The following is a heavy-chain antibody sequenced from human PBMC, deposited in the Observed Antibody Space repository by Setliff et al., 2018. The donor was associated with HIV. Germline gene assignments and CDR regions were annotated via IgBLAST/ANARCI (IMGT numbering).Heavy chain of an antibody. CDR1: GYTVARYS. V-gene: IGHV1-8*01. J-gene: IGHJ6*03. CDR2: MNPDSRNT. CDR3: ARGAWYTSGWYSSRYMDV. Sequence: EASVKVSCKASGYTVARYSMHWVRQAPGQGLEWMGWMNPDSRNTGYAQRFEGRVTMTRNTSISTAYMELSSLRSEDTAVYYCARGAWYTSGWYSSRYMDVWGKGTTVTVSS. D-gene: IGHD6-19*01.